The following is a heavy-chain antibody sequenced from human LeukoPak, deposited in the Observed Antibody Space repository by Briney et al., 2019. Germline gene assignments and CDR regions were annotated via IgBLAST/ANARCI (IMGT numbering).Heavy chain of an antibody. D-gene: IGHD6-19*01. CDR3: AKGRSGWYATSRDY. CDR2: IYAGDTI. Sequence: GGSLRLSCVVSGFSVRNNYVSWVRQAPGKGLEWVSVIYAGDTIHYADSVKGRFTISRDNSKNTLYLQMNSLRAEDTAVYYCAKGRSGWYATSRDYWGQGTLVTVSS. CDR1: GFSVRNNY. J-gene: IGHJ4*02. V-gene: IGHV3-53*01.